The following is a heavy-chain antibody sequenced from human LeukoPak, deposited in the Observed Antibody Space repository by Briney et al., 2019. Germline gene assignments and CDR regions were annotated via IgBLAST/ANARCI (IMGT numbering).Heavy chain of an antibody. V-gene: IGHV3-20*04. D-gene: IGHD4-23*01. CDR2: INWNGGRT. J-gene: IGHJ3*01. CDR3: ARDLHINVVTPGSTGLDS. CDR1: GFTFDDHG. Sequence: PGGSLRLSCEAYGFTFDDHGMSWVRQAPGKGLEWVAGINWNGGRTGYAESLKGRFTIFRDNAKSSLFLQMDSLRAEDTALYYCARDLHINVVTPGSTGLDSWGQGTMVTVSS.